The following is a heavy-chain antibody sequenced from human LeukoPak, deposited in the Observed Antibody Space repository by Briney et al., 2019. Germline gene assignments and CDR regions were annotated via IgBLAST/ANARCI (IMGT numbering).Heavy chain of an antibody. CDR2: IYYSGST. J-gene: IGHJ4*02. CDR1: GGSISSDH. D-gene: IGHD3-22*01. V-gene: IGHV4-59*01. Sequence: SETLSLTCTVSGGSISSDHWSWIRQPPGKGLEWIGYIYYSGSTNYNPSLKSRVTISVDTSKNQFSLKLSSVTAADTAVYYCARDRGYYDSSGYYFDYWGQGTLVTVSS. CDR3: ARDRGYYDSSGYYFDY.